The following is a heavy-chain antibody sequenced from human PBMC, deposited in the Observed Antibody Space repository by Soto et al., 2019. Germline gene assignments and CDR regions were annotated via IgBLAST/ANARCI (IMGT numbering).Heavy chain of an antibody. V-gene: IGHV4-31*03. Sequence: SETLSLPYTVSGGNISSGGYYWSWISQHPGKGLEWIGYIYYSGSTYYNPSLKSRVTISVDTSKNQFSLKLSSVTAADTAVYYCARGNDVVVPAVTVVSDNRYFDYWGQGTLVTVSS. CDR2: IYYSGST. D-gene: IGHD2-2*01. CDR3: ARGNDVVVPAVTVVSDNRYFDY. CDR1: GGNISSGGYY. J-gene: IGHJ4*02.